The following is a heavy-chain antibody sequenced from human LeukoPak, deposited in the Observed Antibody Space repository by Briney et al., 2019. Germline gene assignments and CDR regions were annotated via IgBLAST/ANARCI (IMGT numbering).Heavy chain of an antibody. CDR1: GYIFTTSW. CDR3: ARFSRGSNNWFDP. CDR2: IYPGDSDT. J-gene: IGHJ5*02. Sequence: GESLKISCKGSGYIFTTSWIGWVRQMPGKGLEWMGIIYPGDSDTRYSPSFQGQVTISADKSISTAYLQWSSLKASDTAMYYCARFSRGSNNWFDPWGQGTLVTVS. D-gene: IGHD3-22*01. V-gene: IGHV5-51*01.